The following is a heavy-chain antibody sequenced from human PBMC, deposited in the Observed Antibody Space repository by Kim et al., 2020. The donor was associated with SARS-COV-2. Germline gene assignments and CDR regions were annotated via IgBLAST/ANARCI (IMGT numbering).Heavy chain of an antibody. CDR3: ARIFCSGGSCYQKNNWYFEL. Sequence: SETLSLTCTVSGGSISSYYWSWVRQSPGKGLEWIAYCSSGRTHYNPSLKSRLTMSVDTSKNQFSLKLTSVTAADTAVYYCARIFCSGGSCYQKNNWYFELWGRGTLVSVSS. J-gene: IGHJ2*01. D-gene: IGHD2-15*01. V-gene: IGHV4-59*13. CDR2: CSSGRT. CDR1: GGSISSYY.